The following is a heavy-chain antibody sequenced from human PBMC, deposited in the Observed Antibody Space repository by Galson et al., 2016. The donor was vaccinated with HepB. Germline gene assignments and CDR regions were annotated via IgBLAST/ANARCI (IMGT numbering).Heavy chain of an antibody. CDR3: ARPYCTSAGCYYDAFDV. Sequence: PALVKPTQTLTLTCTLSGFSLRTSAMSVSWIRQPPGKALEWVARIDWDDDKYYSTSLRSRLTISKDTSNNQVVLKMTNMDSVDTATYYCARPYCTSAGCYYDAFDVWGQGTMVTVPS. CDR2: IDWDDDK. J-gene: IGHJ3*01. V-gene: IGHV2-70*10. D-gene: IGHD2-2*01. CDR1: GFSLRTSAMS.